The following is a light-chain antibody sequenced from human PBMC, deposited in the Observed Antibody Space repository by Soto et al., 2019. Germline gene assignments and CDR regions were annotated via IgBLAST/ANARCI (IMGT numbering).Light chain of an antibody. J-gene: IGKJ5*01. V-gene: IGKV1-12*01. Sequence: DIQMYQSPSSVAASVGDRVTITCRASQGISNYLAWYQQKPGKAPKLLIYEASSLQSGVPSRISGSGSGTDFTLTISSLQPEDFATYYCQQANSFLITFGQGRLLEV. CDR3: QQANSFLIT. CDR1: QGISNY. CDR2: EAS.